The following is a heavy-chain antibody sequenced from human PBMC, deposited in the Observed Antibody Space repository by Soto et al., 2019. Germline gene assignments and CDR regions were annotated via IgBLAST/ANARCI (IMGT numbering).Heavy chain of an antibody. Sequence: AGGSLRLSCAASGIIFNGLGMHWVRQAPGKGLKWVAVIRFDGSNIYYADSVKGRVTNTRDTSASTAYMELSSLRSEDTVVYYCARGLSSSWYVEPFDYSGQGTLVTVSS. CDR3: ARGLSSSWYVEPFDY. V-gene: IGHV3-30*02. D-gene: IGHD6-13*01. J-gene: IGHJ4*02. CDR2: IRFDGSNI. CDR1: GIIFNGLG.